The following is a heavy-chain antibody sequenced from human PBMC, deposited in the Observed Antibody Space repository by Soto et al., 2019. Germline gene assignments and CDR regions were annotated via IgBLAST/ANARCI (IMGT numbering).Heavy chain of an antibody. CDR2: IIHVFGTA. D-gene: IGHD6-25*01. CDR1: GVTFSSSA. V-gene: IGHV1-69*06. Sequence: QVQLVQSGAEVKKPGSSVKVSCKASGVTFSSSAISWVRQAPGQGLEWMGAIIHVFGTAHYAQKFQGRVTITADKPTSTAYVELSRLRSEDTAGYSWARERPERGKDVWGQGTRVTVSS. J-gene: IGHJ6*02. CDR3: ARERPERGKDV.